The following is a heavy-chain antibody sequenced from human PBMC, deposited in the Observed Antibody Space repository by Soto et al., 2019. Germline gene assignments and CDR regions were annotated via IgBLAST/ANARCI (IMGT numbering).Heavy chain of an antibody. CDR1: GFTFSSYA. CDR2: ISGSGGST. D-gene: IGHD3-22*01. Sequence: GVSLRLSCAASGFTFSSYAMSWVRQAPGKGLEWVSAISGSGGSTYYAYSVNGRFTISRDNSKNTLYLHMNSLRDEAMAFYSCEKDYYDTSGYYEGFDYWGQGTMVTVSS. CDR3: EKDYYDTSGYYEGFDY. V-gene: IGHV3-23*01. J-gene: IGHJ4*02.